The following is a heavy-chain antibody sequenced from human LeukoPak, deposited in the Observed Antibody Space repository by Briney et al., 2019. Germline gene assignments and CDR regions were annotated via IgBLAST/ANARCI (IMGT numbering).Heavy chain of an antibody. J-gene: IGHJ4*02. CDR2: ISSSSSHI. V-gene: IGHV3-21*01. CDR1: GFTFSSYS. Sequence: GSLRLSCAASGFTFSSYSMNWVRQAPGKGLEWVSSISSSSSHIYYADSVKGRFTISRDNAKNSLYLQMNSLRAEDTAVYYCARDVVVRSGLYYFDYWGQGTLVTVSS. CDR3: ARDVVVRSGLYYFDY. D-gene: IGHD3-3*01.